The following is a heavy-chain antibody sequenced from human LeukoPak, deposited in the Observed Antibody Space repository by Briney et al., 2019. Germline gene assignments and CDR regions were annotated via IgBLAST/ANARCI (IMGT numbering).Heavy chain of an antibody. Sequence: ASVKVSCKASGYTFTSYDINWVRQATGQGLEWMGWMNPNSGNTGYAQKFQGRVTMTRNTSICTAYMELSSLRSEDTAVYYCARSQYNWNDKHYYYGMDVWGQGTTVTVSS. J-gene: IGHJ6*02. CDR3: ARSQYNWNDKHYYYGMDV. CDR2: MNPNSGNT. V-gene: IGHV1-8*01. CDR1: GYTFTSYD. D-gene: IGHD1-20*01.